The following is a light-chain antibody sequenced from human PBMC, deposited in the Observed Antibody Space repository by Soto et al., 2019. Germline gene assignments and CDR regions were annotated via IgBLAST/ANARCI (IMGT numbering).Light chain of an antibody. CDR2: AAS. V-gene: IGKV3-15*01. CDR3: HLYNIRPYT. CDR1: QSITSN. J-gene: IGKJ2*01. Sequence: EIVMTQSPATLSVSPGXRATLSCRASQSITSNLAWYQQKPGQAPRLLIYAASTRATGIPARFSASGSGTEFTLTISSLQSDDYGVYYCHLYNIRPYTFGQGTKVDIK.